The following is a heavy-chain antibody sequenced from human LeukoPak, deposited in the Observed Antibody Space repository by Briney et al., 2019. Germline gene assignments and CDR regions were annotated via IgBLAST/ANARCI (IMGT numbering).Heavy chain of an antibody. CDR2: IYSSGST. CDR1: GGSISGYY. Sequence: KPSETLSLTCTVSGGSISGYYWSWIRQPAGKGLEWIGRIYSSGSTNYNPSLKSRFSMSVDTSKNQFCLKLTSVTAADTAFYYCARTKLGDDQYYFDYWGQGTLVTVSS. V-gene: IGHV4-4*07. J-gene: IGHJ4*02. D-gene: IGHD1-7*01. CDR3: ARTKLGDDQYYFDY.